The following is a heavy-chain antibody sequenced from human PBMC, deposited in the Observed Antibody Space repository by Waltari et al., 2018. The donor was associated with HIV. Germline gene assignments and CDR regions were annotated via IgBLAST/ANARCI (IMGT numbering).Heavy chain of an antibody. CDR1: GFNFGHHW. V-gene: IGHV3-7*03. J-gene: IGHJ3*01. CDR2: VKEDGTEE. Sequence: VESGGGVAQPGESRTLSCRGSGFNFGHHWMCWGRQPPGKGLEWLANVKEDGTEEYYLESMKGRFTIYRENDKSTMYLQMDNLRVDDTAMYHCTRGAIYSSGPFDAFDVWGPGTSVVVSS. D-gene: IGHD3-22*01. CDR3: TRGAIYSSGPFDAFDV.